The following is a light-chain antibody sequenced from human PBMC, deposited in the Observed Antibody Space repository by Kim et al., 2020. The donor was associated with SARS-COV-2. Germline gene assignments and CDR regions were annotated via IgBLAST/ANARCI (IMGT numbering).Light chain of an antibody. CDR3: QQRT. Sequence: PATLSLYPGERAPLSCRASQSVSSYLAWYQQKPGQAPRLLLYDASNRATGIPARFSGSGSGTDFTLTISSLEPEDFAVYYCQQRTFGQGTKVDIK. V-gene: IGKV3-11*01. J-gene: IGKJ1*01. CDR2: DAS. CDR1: QSVSSY.